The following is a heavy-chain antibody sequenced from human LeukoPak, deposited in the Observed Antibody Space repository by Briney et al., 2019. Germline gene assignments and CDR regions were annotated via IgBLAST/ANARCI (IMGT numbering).Heavy chain of an antibody. V-gene: IGHV4-28*01. Sequence: SETPSLTCAVSGYSISSSNWWGWIRQPPGKGLEWIGYIYYSGSTYYNPSLKSRVTMSVDTSKNQFSLKLSSVTAVDTAVYYCAQASSSGWAPPRNWGQGTLVTVSS. CDR2: IYYSGST. J-gene: IGHJ4*02. CDR1: GYSISSSNW. D-gene: IGHD6-19*01. CDR3: AQASSSGWAPPRN.